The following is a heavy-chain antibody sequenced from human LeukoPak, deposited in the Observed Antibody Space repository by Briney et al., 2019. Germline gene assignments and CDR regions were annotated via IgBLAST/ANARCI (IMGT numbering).Heavy chain of an antibody. CDR2: ISSSGSTI. J-gene: IGHJ6*03. CDR3: ASYSAHETYYYYYYMDV. CDR1: GFTFSDYY. D-gene: IGHD6-6*01. V-gene: IGHV3-11*01. Sequence: GGSLRLSCAASGFTFSDYYMSWIRQAPGKGLGWVSYISSSGSTIYYADSVKGRFTISRDNAKNSLYLQMNSLRAEDTAVYYCASYSAHETYYYYYYMDVWGKGTTVTVSS.